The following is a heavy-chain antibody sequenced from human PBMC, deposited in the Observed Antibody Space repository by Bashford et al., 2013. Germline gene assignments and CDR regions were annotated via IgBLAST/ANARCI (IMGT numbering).Heavy chain of an antibody. V-gene: IGHV3-7*01. Sequence: VRQVPGKGLEWVANIKQDGSATYYADSVRGRFTISRDNAKTSLDLQMNSLRADDTAVYYCATIIKFSSGEFLDYWGQGTMVTVSS. D-gene: IGHD6-25*01. J-gene: IGHJ4*03. CDR2: IKQDGSAT. CDR3: ATIIKFSSGEFLDY.